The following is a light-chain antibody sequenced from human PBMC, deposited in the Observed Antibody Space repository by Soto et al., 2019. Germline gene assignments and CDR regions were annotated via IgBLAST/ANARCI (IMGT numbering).Light chain of an antibody. V-gene: IGKV3-11*01. CDR1: QSVSSY. CDR2: DAP. CDR3: QQRSNWPLMYT. Sequence: EIVLTQSPATLSLSPGERATLSCRASQSVSSYLAWYQQKPGQAPRLLIYDAPNRATGIPARFSGSGSGTDFTLTISSLEPEDFAVYYCQQRSNWPLMYTFGQGTKLEIK. J-gene: IGKJ2*01.